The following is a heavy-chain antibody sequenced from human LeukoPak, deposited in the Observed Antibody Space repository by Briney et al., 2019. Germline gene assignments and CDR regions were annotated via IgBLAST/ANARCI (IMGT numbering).Heavy chain of an antibody. Sequence: GGSLRLSCAASGFTLSEYYMSWVRQAPGKGLEWVSYISPGSSTIYYADSVKGRFTISRDNAKNSLYLQMNNLSAEDTAIYYCARDSPKNYYSYRMDLWGQGTTVTVSS. CDR2: ISPGSSTI. J-gene: IGHJ6*02. CDR1: GFTLSEYY. CDR3: ARDSPKNYYSYRMDL. V-gene: IGHV3-11*01.